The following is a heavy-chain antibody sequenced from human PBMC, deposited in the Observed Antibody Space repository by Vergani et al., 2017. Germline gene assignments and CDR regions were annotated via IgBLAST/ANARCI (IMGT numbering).Heavy chain of an antibody. Sequence: QVQLQQWGGGLLKPSETLSLTCVVNGGSFTSYHWTWIRQSPGEGLEWVGDIDHTGRPDYNPSLKSRITMSVDKSRHQFSLTLNSVTATDTAIYFCARVNTETNGHLSYYYYMDVWGQGTAVAVS. CDR1: GGSFTSYH. CDR2: IDHTGRP. D-gene: IGHD4-11*01. J-gene: IGHJ6*03. CDR3: ARVNTETNGHLSYYYYMDV. V-gene: IGHV4-34*01.